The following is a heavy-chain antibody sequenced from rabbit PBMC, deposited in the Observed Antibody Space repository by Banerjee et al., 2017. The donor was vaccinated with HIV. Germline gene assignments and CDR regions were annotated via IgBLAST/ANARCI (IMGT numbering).Heavy chain of an antibody. CDR2: IDAGDSGFT. V-gene: IGHV1S40*01. D-gene: IGHD1-1*01. Sequence: QSLEESGGGLVKPEASLTLTCTASGVSFSISSYMCWVRQAPGKGLEWIACIDAGDSGFTYFANWAKGRFTVSKTSSTTVTLHMTSLTAADTATYFCARDTSSSFSSYGMDLWGQGTLVTVS. CDR3: ARDTSSSFSSYGMDL. CDR1: GVSFSISSY. J-gene: IGHJ6*01.